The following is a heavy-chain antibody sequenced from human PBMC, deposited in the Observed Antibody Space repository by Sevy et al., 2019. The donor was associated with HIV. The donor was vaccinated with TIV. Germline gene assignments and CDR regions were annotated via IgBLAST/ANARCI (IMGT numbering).Heavy chain of an antibody. J-gene: IGHJ4*02. Sequence: GGSLRLSCAASGFTFRNYWMHWVRQAPGKGLVSVSYIHTDGSSSYYADYVKGRFTISRDNAQYTLYLQMNSLRAEDTAVYYCARAGIGDFWSGYYGIDHWGQGTLVTVSS. V-gene: IGHV3-74*01. CDR2: IHTDGSSS. D-gene: IGHD3-3*01. CDR1: GFTFRNYW. CDR3: ARAGIGDFWSGYYGIDH.